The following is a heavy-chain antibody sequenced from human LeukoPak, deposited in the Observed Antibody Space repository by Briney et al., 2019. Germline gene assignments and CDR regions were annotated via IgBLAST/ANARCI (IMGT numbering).Heavy chain of an antibody. CDR2: IYPGDSDT. Sequence: GESLKISCKASGYKFTNYWIAWVRQMPGKGLEYMGIIYPGDSDTRYSPSFQGQVTISADKSISTAYLQWSSLKASDTAMYYCARLREQLVLPNFDYWGQGTLVTVSS. J-gene: IGHJ4*02. CDR1: GYKFTNYW. CDR3: ARLREQLVLPNFDY. D-gene: IGHD6-13*01. V-gene: IGHV5-51*01.